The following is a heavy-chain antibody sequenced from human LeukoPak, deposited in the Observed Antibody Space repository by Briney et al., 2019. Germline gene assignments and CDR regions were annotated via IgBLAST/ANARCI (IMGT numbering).Heavy chain of an antibody. CDR3: ARVGRIAAAGVSWFDP. CDR1: GGTFSSYA. V-gene: IGHV1-69*04. J-gene: IGHJ5*02. Sequence: GSSVKVSCKASGGTFSSYAIGWVRQAPGQGLEWMGRIIPILGIANYAQKFQGRVTITADKSTSTAYMELSSLRSEDTAVYYCARVGRIAAAGVSWFDPWGQGTLVTVSS. CDR2: IIPILGIA. D-gene: IGHD6-13*01.